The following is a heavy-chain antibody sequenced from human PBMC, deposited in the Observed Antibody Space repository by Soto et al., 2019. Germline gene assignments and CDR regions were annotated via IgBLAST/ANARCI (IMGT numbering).Heavy chain of an antibody. CDR2: IYYSGST. CDR1: GGSISSYY. J-gene: IGHJ3*02. CDR3: ARLRYSSGWYSAFDI. V-gene: IGHV4-59*08. D-gene: IGHD6-19*01. Sequence: PSETLSLTCTVSGGSISSYYWSWIRQPPGKELEWIGYIYYSGSTNYNPSLKSRVTISVDTSKNQFSLKLSSVTAADTAVYYCARLRYSSGWYSAFDIWGQGTMVTVSS.